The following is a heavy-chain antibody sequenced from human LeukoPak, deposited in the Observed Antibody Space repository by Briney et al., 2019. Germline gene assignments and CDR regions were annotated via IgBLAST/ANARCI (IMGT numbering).Heavy chain of an antibody. CDR1: GFSFSTYS. D-gene: IGHD6-13*01. Sequence: PGGSLTLSCAASGFSFSTYSRGWVRQAPGKGLEWVSYISSSSSTIYYADSVKGRFTISRDNAKNSLYLQMNSMRAEDTAVYYCARDASSWYYYYMYVWGKGTTVTVSS. V-gene: IGHV3-48*01. CDR2: ISSSSSTI. CDR3: ARDASSWYYYYMYV. J-gene: IGHJ6*03.